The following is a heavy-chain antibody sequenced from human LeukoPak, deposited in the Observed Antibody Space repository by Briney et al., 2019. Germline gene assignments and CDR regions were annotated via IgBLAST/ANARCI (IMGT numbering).Heavy chain of an antibody. CDR1: GFIFSNYV. CDR3: ASLPWLVRWVYY. V-gene: IGHV3-33*01. J-gene: IGHJ4*02. Sequence: PGRSLRLSCAASGFIFSNYVMHWVRQAPGKGLEWVAVIWYDGSNDYYAGSVKGRFTISRDNSKNTLYLQMISLRAEDTAVYYCASLPWLVRWVYYWGQGTLVTVSS. D-gene: IGHD6-19*01. CDR2: IWYDGSND.